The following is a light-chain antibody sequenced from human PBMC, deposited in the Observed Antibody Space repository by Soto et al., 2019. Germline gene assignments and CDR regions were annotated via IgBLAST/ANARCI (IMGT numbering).Light chain of an antibody. V-gene: IGKV1-27*01. CDR3: QKYNSVPVT. CDR2: SAS. Sequence: IQMTQSPSSLSASVGDIVTITCRASQDIGIYLAWYQQRPGTVPKLLIYSASTLQSGFPSRFSGSGSGTDFSLTISSLQPEDVATYYCQKYNSVPVTFGQGTRLEIK. J-gene: IGKJ5*01. CDR1: QDIGIY.